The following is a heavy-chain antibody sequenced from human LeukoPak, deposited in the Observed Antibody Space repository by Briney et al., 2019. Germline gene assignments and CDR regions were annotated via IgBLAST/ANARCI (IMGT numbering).Heavy chain of an antibody. Sequence: GGSLRLSCAASGFTLSNHAMIWVRQAPGKGLEWVSSISGSGAMTYYADSVKGRFTISRDNAMDTLYLQMNSLRADDTAVYYCAKDRVDGSGSQFDSWGQGSLVIVSS. V-gene: IGHV3-23*01. CDR1: GFTLSNHA. CDR3: AKDRVDGSGSQFDS. CDR2: ISGSGAMT. J-gene: IGHJ4*02. D-gene: IGHD3-10*01.